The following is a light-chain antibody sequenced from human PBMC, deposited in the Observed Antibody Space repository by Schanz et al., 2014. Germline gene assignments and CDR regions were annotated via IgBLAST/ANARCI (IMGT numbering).Light chain of an antibody. Sequence: DIQMTQSPSTLSASVTDRVTITCRASQSISSWLAWYQQKPGKAPKLLIYDASSLESGVPSRFSGSGSETEFTLTIRSLQPDDFATYCCQQYNSYPDTFGQGTKLEIK. V-gene: IGKV1-5*01. J-gene: IGKJ2*01. CDR2: DAS. CDR3: QQYNSYPDT. CDR1: QSISSW.